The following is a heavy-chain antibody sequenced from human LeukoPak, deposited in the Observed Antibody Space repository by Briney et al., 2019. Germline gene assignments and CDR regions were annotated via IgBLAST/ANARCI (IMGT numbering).Heavy chain of an antibody. CDR3: AREVYYGSGRRFDL. D-gene: IGHD3-10*01. Sequence: GGSLRLSCAVSEFTFSDYSMTWVRQAPGKGLEWLSYISSSSSFIYYADSVKGRFTISRDNARNSLHLQMNSLRAEDTAVYYCAREVYYGSGRRFDLWDQGTLVTVSS. J-gene: IGHJ4*02. CDR2: ISSSSSFI. CDR1: EFTFSDYS. V-gene: IGHV3-48*01.